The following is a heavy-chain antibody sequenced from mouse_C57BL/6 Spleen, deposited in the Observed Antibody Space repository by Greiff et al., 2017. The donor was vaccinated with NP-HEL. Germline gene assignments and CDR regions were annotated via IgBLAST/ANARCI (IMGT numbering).Heavy chain of an antibody. CDR3: ARSHYYGSPFDY. CDR2: INPGSGGT. J-gene: IGHJ2*01. D-gene: IGHD1-1*01. Sequence: VQLQQSGAELVRPGTSVKVSCKASGYAFTNYLIEWVKQRPGQGLEWIGVINPGSGGTNYNEKFKGKATLTADKSSSTAYMQLSSLTSEDSAVYFCARSHYYGSPFDYWGQGTTLTVSS. CDR1: GYAFTNYL. V-gene: IGHV1-54*01.